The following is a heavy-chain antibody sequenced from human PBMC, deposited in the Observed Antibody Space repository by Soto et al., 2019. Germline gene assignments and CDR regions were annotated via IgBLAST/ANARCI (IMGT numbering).Heavy chain of an antibody. CDR3: ARGPSSLNSGSYRHGRRYLYFDL. CDR2: NNHSGST. D-gene: IGHD1-26*01. CDR1: GGSFSGYY. J-gene: IGHJ2*01. Sequence: SETLSLTSAVYGGSFSGYYWSWIRQPPGKGLEWIGENNHSGSTNYNPSLKSRVTISVDTSKNQFSLKQSSVTAADTAVYYCARGPSSLNSGSYRHGRRYLYFDLWGRGTLVT. V-gene: IGHV4-34*01.